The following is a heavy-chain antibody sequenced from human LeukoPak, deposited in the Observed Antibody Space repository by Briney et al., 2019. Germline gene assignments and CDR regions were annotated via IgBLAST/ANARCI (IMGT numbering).Heavy chain of an antibody. D-gene: IGHD2-15*01. J-gene: IGHJ5*02. Sequence: ASVKVSCKASGYTFTGYYMHWVRQAPGQGLEWMGWINPNSGGTNYAQKFQGRVTMTRDTSISTAYMELSRLRSDDTAVYYCARDWSSGGSASWFDPWGQGTLVTVYS. CDR1: GYTFTGYY. CDR2: INPNSGGT. CDR3: ARDWSSGGSASWFDP. V-gene: IGHV1-2*02.